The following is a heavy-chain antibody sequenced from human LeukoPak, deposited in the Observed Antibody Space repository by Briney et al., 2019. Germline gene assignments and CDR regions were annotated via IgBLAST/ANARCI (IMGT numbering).Heavy chain of an antibody. J-gene: IGHJ4*02. CDR3: AKGGTGYCSSSSCLYYFHY. V-gene: IGHV3-48*03. D-gene: IGHD2-2*01. CDR1: GFTFSSYE. CDR2: ISSSGSTI. Sequence: GGSLRLSCAASGFTFSSYEMNWVRQAPGKGLDWVSYISSSGSTIYYADSVKGRFTISRDNAKNSLYLQMNSLRAEDTAVYYCAKGGTGYCSSSSCLYYFHYWGQGTLVTVSS.